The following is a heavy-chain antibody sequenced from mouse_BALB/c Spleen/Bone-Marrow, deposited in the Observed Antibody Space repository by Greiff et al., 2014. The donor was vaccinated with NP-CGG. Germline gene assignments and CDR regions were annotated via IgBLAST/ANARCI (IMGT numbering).Heavy chain of an antibody. CDR1: GYTFTYYT. CDR3: VRENYDYDGDAMDY. Sequence: VQLQQSAAELARPGASVKMSCKTSGYTFTYYTMHWVKQRPGQGLEWIGYINPSSGYTDYNQKFKDKTTLTTDKSSSTAYLQLSSLTSEDSAVCYCVRENYDYDGDAMDYWGQGTSVTVSS. J-gene: IGHJ4*01. V-gene: IGHV1-4*02. D-gene: IGHD2-4*01. CDR2: INPSSGYT.